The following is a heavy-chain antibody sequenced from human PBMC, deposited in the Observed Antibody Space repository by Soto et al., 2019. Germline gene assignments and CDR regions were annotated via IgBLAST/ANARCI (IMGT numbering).Heavy chain of an antibody. CDR1: GDTFIGYY. CDR3: VREGGYCSGGSCFDY. V-gene: IGHV1-2*04. Sequence: QVQLVQSGAEVKKPGASVKVSCKTSGDTFIGYYMHWVRQAPGQGLEWMGWINPNSGDTKYAQKFQGWVTMTRDTSVSTAYMELSRLKSDDTAVYYCVREGGYCSGGSCFDYWGQGTLVTVSS. D-gene: IGHD2-15*01. CDR2: INPNSGDT. J-gene: IGHJ4*02.